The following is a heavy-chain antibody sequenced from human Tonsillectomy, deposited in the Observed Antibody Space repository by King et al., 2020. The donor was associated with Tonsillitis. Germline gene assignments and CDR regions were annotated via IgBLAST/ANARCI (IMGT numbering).Heavy chain of an antibody. CDR3: ARRHSRLLVTAPIRNAFDI. J-gene: IGHJ3*02. CDR2: IYWDDDT. Sequence: TLKESGPTLVKPTQTLTLTCTFSGFSLITSGVGVGWIRQPPGKALEWLALIYWDDDTRYSPSLKSRLTITKDTSRNKVVLTMSNVDPVDTGTYFCARRHSRLLVTAPIRNAFDIWGQGTMVTVSS. V-gene: IGHV2-5*02. CDR1: GFSLITSGVG. D-gene: IGHD2-21*02.